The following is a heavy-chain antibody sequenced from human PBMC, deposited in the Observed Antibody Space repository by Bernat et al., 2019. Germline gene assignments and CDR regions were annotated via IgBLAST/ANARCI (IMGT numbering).Heavy chain of an antibody. CDR3: TGHLGRGYSYGPKIRDYFDY. V-gene: IGHV4-39*01. J-gene: IGHJ4*02. Sequence: QLQLQESGPGLVKPSETLSLTCTVSGGSISTSSYYWGWIRQPPGKGLEWIGSNYYSGSTYYNPSLKSRVTISEDTSKNQCSRKLSSVTAADTAVYCCTGHLGRGYSYGPKIRDYFDYWGRGALVTVCS. D-gene: IGHD5-18*01. CDR2: NYYSGST. CDR1: GGSISTSSYY.